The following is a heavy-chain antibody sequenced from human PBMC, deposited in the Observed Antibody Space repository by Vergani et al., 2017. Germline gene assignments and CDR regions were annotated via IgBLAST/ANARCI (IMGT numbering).Heavy chain of an antibody. CDR1: GGTFSSYA. J-gene: IGHJ4*02. CDR3: ARVSPGDNSGWEPFDY. Sequence: QVQLVQSGAEVKKPGSSVKVSCKASGGTFSSYAISWVRQAPGQGLEWMGGIIPIFGTANYAQKFQGRVKITGDTSTNTVYMEMNNLRSEDTAVYYCARVSPGDNSGWEPFDYWGQGTLVTVSS. V-gene: IGHV1-69*14. CDR2: IIPIFGTA. D-gene: IGHD6-19*01.